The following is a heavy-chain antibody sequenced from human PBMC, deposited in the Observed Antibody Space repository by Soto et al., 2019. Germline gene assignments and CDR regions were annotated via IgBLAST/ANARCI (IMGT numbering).Heavy chain of an antibody. CDR2: IYYSGST. J-gene: IGHJ4*02. D-gene: IGHD7-27*01. CDR1: GGSINDHY. Sequence: SETLSLTCTVSGGSINDHYWSWIRQPPGQGLEWIGYIYYSGSTNYSPSLKSRVNISVDTSKNQFSLKLSSLTAADTAIYYCARANWYFDYWGQGTLVTVSS. CDR3: ARANWYFDY. V-gene: IGHV4-59*11.